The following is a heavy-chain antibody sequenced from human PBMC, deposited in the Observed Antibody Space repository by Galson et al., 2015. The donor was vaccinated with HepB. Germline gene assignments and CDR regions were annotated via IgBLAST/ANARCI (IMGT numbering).Heavy chain of an antibody. Sequence: SLRLSCAASGFTFSTYRMHWVRQAPGKGLVWVSHINIDGSTTNYADSVKGRFTISRDNAKNTLYLQMSSLRAEDTAVYYCARSRYCSSTSCYIYMDVWGKGTTVTVSS. V-gene: IGHV3-74*01. CDR3: ARSRYCSSTSCYIYMDV. CDR2: INIDGSTT. J-gene: IGHJ6*03. D-gene: IGHD2-2*02. CDR1: GFTFSTYR.